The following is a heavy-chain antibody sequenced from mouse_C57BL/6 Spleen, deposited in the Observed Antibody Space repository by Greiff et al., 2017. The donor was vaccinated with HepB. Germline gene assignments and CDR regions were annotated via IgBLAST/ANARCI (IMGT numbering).Heavy chain of an antibody. Sequence: EVQLQQSGAELVRPGASVKLSCTASGFNIKDYYMHWVKQRPEQGLEWIGRIDPEDGDTEYAPKFQGKATMTADTSTNTAYLQRSSLTSADTAVYYCTTIDYDGGFAYWGQGTLVTVSA. J-gene: IGHJ3*01. CDR3: TTIDYDGGFAY. CDR1: GFNIKDYY. V-gene: IGHV14-1*01. CDR2: IDPEDGDT. D-gene: IGHD2-4*01.